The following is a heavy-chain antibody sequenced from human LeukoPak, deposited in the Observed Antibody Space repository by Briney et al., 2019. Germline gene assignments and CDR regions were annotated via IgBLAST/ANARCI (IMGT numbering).Heavy chain of an antibody. Sequence: GGSLRLSCAASGFTFSSYAMSWVRQAPGKGLEWVSSISSSSSYVYYADSVKGRFTISRDNAKNSLYLQMNSLRAEDTAVYYCARDRYTPGDYYYYGMDVWGQGTTVTVSS. CDR1: GFTFSSYA. V-gene: IGHV3-21*01. CDR3: ARDRYTPGDYYYYGMDV. CDR2: ISSSSSYV. J-gene: IGHJ6*02. D-gene: IGHD5-12*01.